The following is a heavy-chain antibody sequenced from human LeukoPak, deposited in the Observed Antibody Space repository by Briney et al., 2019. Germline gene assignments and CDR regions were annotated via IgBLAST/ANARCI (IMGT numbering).Heavy chain of an antibody. CDR2: INPNSGGT. CDR1: GYTFTGYY. D-gene: IGHD6-13*01. J-gene: IGHJ5*02. Sequence: ALVKVSCKASGYTFTGYYMHWVRQAPGQGLEWMGWINPNSGGTNYAQKFQGRVTMTRDTSISTAYMELSRLRSDDTAVYYCARGLLSSSWYRLKWFDPWGQGTLVTVSS. V-gene: IGHV1-2*02. CDR3: ARGLLSSSWYRLKWFDP.